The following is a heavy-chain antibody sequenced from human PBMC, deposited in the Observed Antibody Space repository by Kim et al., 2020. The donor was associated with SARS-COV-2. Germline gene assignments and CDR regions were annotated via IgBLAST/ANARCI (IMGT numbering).Heavy chain of an antibody. CDR1: GGSISSSSYY. V-gene: IGHV4-39*01. J-gene: IGHJ4*02. CDR3: ARTSGYDSSGYYEEPFDY. Sequence: SETLSLTCTVSGGSISSSSYYWGWIRQPPGKGLEWIGSIYYSGSTYYNPSLKSRVTISVDTSKNQFSLKLSSVTAADTAVYYCARTSGYDSSGYYEEPFDYWGQGTLVTVSS. D-gene: IGHD3-22*01. CDR2: IYYSGST.